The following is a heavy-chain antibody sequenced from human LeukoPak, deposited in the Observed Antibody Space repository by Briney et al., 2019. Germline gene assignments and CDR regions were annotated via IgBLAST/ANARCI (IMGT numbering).Heavy chain of an antibody. D-gene: IGHD2-15*01. CDR2: ISSSGGTT. CDR3: ATLNTRNGFDM. CDR1: GFTFSTFS. Sequence: GGSLRLSCVASGFTFSTFSMNWVRQAPGKGLEWVSYISSSGGTTYYADAVKGRFTISRDNVKNSLYLQMNSLRDEDTAMYYCATLNTRNGFDMWGQGTLVTVSP. V-gene: IGHV3-48*02. J-gene: IGHJ3*02.